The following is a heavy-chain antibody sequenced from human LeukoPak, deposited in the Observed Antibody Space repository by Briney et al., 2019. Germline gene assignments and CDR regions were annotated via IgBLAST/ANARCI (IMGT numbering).Heavy chain of an antibody. CDR2: IYYSGST. V-gene: IGHV4-38-2*02. Sequence: PSETLSLTCTVSGYSISSGYYWGWIRQPPGKGLEWIGSIYYSGSTYYNQSPKSRVTISVDTSKNQFSLKLSSVTAADTAVYYCARQYCSSFTCYGILGFYFDYWGQGNLATVSS. D-gene: IGHD2-2*01. CDR1: GYSISSGYY. CDR3: ARQYCSSFTCYGILGFYFDY. J-gene: IGHJ4*02.